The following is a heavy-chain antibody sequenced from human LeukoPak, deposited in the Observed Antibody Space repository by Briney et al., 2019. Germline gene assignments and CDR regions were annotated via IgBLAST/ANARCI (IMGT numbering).Heavy chain of an antibody. CDR1: GFTVSSNY. Sequence: GGSLRLSCAASGFTVSSNYMSWVRQAPGKGPEWISYISSTSNTMYYADSVKGRFTISRDNAKNSLYLQMNSLRAEDTAVYYCATESGTYSGTCFDYWGQGTLVTVSS. D-gene: IGHD1-26*01. V-gene: IGHV3-48*01. CDR2: ISSTSNTM. CDR3: ATESGTYSGTCFDY. J-gene: IGHJ4*02.